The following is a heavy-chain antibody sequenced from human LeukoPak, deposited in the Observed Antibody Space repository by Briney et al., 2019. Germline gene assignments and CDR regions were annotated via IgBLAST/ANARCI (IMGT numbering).Heavy chain of an antibody. D-gene: IGHD3-22*01. V-gene: IGHV3-23*01. Sequence: GGSLRLSCAASGFTFSSYAMNWVRQTPGKGLEWVSAISGSGGSIHYADSVKGRFTISRDNSKSTLYLQMNSLRAEDAAVYYCASYITYYYDTSGHYFEFWGQGTLVSVSS. J-gene: IGHJ4*02. CDR3: ASYITYYYDTSGHYFEF. CDR1: GFTFSSYA. CDR2: ISGSGGSI.